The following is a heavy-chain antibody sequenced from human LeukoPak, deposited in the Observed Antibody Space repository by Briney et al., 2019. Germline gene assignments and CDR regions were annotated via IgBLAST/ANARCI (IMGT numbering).Heavy chain of an antibody. CDR1: GFTFSSYN. CDR3: ARGQKQLWLHKDY. CDR2: ISGSGTDI. V-gene: IGHV3-21*01. Sequence: GGSLRLSCAASGFTFSSYNMNWVRQAPGKGLESVSSISGSGTDIFYAHSVKGRFTISRDNAKNPLYLQMNSLRAEDTAVYYCARGQKQLWLHKDYWGQGTLVTVSS. D-gene: IGHD5-18*01. J-gene: IGHJ4*02.